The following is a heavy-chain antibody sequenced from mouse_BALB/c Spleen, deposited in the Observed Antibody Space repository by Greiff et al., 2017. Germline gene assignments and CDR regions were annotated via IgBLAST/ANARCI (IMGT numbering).Heavy chain of an antibody. CDR1: GYTFSSYW. D-gene: IGHD1-2*01. V-gene: IGHV1-9*01. Sequence: VQLQQSGAELMKPGASVKISCKATGYTFSSYWIEWVKQRPGHGLEWIGEILPGSGSTNYNEKFKGKATFTADTSSNTAYMQLSSLTSEDSAVYYCARHDITTASFAYWGQGTLVTVSA. CDR2: ILPGSGST. CDR3: ARHDITTASFAY. J-gene: IGHJ3*01.